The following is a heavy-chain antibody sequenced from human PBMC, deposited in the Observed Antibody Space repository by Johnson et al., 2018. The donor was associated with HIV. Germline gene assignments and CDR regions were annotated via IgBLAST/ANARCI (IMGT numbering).Heavy chain of an antibody. V-gene: IGHV3-20*04. CDR2: INWDGGSI. CDR1: RFTFSRYA. J-gene: IGHJ3*02. CDR3: ARAWGGYAFDI. Sequence: VQLVESGGRVVQPGRSLRLCCASSRFTFSRYALHLVREDPVRGLQWVSGINWDGGSIGLGVSGKGRFTISRENAKYCLYLQMNSMRAGDTAVYYCARAWGGYAFDIWGQGTMVTVSS. D-gene: IGHD3-16*01.